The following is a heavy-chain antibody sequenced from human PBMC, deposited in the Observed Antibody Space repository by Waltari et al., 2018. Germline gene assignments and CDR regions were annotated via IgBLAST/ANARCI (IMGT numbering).Heavy chain of an antibody. CDR3: AAEKWERQGGYYYFGMDV. J-gene: IGHJ6*02. D-gene: IGHD1-26*01. CDR2: MNPRRGTV. Sequence: QEQLVQSGAEVKRPGASVKVSCKASGDTFTNSDINWVRQASGQGPEWVGWMNPRRGTVGYDQKVLGRVTMTMDNSINTAYMELTRLTSEDTAVYYCAAEKWERQGGYYYFGMDVWGQGTTVTVSS. CDR1: GDTFTNSD. V-gene: IGHV1-8*01.